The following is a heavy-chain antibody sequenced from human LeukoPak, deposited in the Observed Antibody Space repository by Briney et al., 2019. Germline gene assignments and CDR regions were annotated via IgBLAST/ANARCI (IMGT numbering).Heavy chain of an antibody. J-gene: IGHJ4*02. D-gene: IGHD3-3*01. Sequence: GGSLRLSCAASGFTFSDYYMSWIRQAPGKGLEWVSYISSSGSTIYYADSVKGRFTISRDNTKNSLYLQMNSLRVEDTAVYHCARFFDFWSGCYLDYWGQGSLVTVSS. CDR2: ISSSGSTI. CDR3: ARFFDFWSGCYLDY. CDR1: GFTFSDYY. V-gene: IGHV3-11*04.